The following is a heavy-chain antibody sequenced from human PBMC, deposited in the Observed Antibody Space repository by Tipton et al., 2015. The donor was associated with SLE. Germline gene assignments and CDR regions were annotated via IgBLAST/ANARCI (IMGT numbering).Heavy chain of an antibody. CDR1: GGSFSDYY. V-gene: IGHV4-34*01. D-gene: IGHD3-22*01. Sequence: LRLSCAVYGGSFSDYYWSWIRQPPGKGLEWIGEINHSGSTNYNPSLKSRVTISIDTSKNQFSLKLSSVTAADTAVYYCARVEFYYDSSGYYHDAFDTWGQGTMVTVSS. CDR2: INHSGST. CDR3: ARVEFYYDSSGYYHDAFDT. J-gene: IGHJ3*02.